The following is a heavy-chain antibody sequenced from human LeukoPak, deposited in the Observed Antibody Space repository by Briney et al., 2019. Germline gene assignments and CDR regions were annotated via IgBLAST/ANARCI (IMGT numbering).Heavy chain of an antibody. V-gene: IGHV3-30*04. Sequence: GGSLRLSCAASGFTFNNFAMDWVRQAPGKGLEWVALISFDGSKRYYADSVKGRFTISRDNSKNTLYLQMNSLRAEDTAVYYCARCGSAYICYSLFDPWGQGTLVTVSS. D-gene: IGHD2-15*01. CDR2: ISFDGSKR. CDR3: ARCGSAYICYSLFDP. CDR1: GFTFNNFA. J-gene: IGHJ5*02.